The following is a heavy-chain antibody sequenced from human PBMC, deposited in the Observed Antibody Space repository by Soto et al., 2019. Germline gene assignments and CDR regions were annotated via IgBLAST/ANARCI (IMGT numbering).Heavy chain of an antibody. V-gene: IGHV5-51*01. CDR3: ARTIGQSNWNYGDFDI. Sequence: GESLKISCKGSGYSFTSYWIGWVRQMPGKGLEWMGIIYPGDSDTRYSPSIQGQVTISADDSISTASLQWSSLKVADTAMYYCARTIGQSNWNYGDFDIWGQGTMVTVSS. J-gene: IGHJ3*02. CDR2: IYPGDSDT. CDR1: GYSFTSYW. D-gene: IGHD1-7*01.